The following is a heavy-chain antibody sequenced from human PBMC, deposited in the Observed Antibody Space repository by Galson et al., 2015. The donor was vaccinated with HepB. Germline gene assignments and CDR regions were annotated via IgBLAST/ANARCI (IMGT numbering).Heavy chain of an antibody. V-gene: IGHV3-30-3*01. CDR2: ISYDGSNK. CDR3: ARSHPKHDFWSAPIGPP. CDR1: GFTFSSYA. Sequence: SLRLSCAASGFTFSSYAMHWVRQAPGKGLEWVAVISYDGSNKYYADSVKGRFTISRDNSKNTLYLQMNSLRAEDTAVYYCARSHPKHDFWSAPIGPPWGQGTLVTVSS. J-gene: IGHJ5*02. D-gene: IGHD3-3*01.